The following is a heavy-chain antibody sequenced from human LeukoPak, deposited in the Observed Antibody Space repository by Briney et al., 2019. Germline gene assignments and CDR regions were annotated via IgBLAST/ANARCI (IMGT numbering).Heavy chain of an antibody. CDR2: ISAYNGNT. Sequence: ASVKVSCKASGGTFSSYAISWVRQAPGQGLEWMGWISAYNGNTNYAQKLQGRVTMTTDTSTSTAYMELRSLRSDDTAVYYCASRDWNDAFDYWGQGTLVTVSS. D-gene: IGHD1-1*01. CDR1: GGTFSSYA. CDR3: ASRDWNDAFDY. V-gene: IGHV1-18*01. J-gene: IGHJ4*02.